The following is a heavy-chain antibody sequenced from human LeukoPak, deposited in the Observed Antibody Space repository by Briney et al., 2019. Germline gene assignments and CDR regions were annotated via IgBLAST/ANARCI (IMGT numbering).Heavy chain of an antibody. CDR3: TREDY. Sequence: GASVKVSCKASEYIFTDYYIFWVRQAPGQGLECMGWINPNTGGTTYAQKFQDRVTMTRDTSINTAYMELNRLTSDDTAVYYCTREDYWGRGTLVTVSS. V-gene: IGHV1-2*02. J-gene: IGHJ4*02. CDR1: EYIFTDYY. CDR2: INPNTGGT.